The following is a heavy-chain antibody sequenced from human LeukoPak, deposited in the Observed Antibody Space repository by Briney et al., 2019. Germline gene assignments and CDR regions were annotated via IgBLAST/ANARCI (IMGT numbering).Heavy chain of an antibody. CDR3: ARAYGYCSSTSCLYYYYGMDV. CDR1: GGSISSYY. Sequence: SSETLSLTCTVSGGSISSYYWSWIRQPPGKGLEWIGYIYYSGSTNYNPSLRSRVTISVDTSKNQFSLKLGSVTAADTAVYYCARAYGYCSSTSCLYYYYGMDVWGQGTTVTVSS. J-gene: IGHJ6*02. V-gene: IGHV4-59*13. D-gene: IGHD2-2*03. CDR2: IYYSGST.